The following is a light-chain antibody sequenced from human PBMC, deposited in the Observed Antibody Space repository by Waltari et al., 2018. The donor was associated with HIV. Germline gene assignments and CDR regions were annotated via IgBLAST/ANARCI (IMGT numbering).Light chain of an antibody. J-gene: IGLJ2*01. CDR2: TND. CDR1: ASNIGANS. Sequence: QSMLTQSPSASGTPGQRVTLSCSGGASNIGANSVNWYQPLPGTAPRLLIYTNDQRPSGVPDRFSGSKSGTSASLVISGLHSEDEAAYYCSTWDDTLSGHVVFGGGTTLTVL. V-gene: IGLV1-44*01. CDR3: STWDDTLSGHVV.